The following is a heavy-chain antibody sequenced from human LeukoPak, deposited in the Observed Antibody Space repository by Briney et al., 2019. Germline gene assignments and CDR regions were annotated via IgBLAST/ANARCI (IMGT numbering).Heavy chain of an antibody. J-gene: IGHJ6*03. V-gene: IGHV3-21*01. D-gene: IGHD1-26*01. CDR3: ARVIISGSYEGMDYMDV. CDR2: ISSSSSYT. CDR1: GFTFSSYS. Sequence: GGSLRLSCAASGFTFSSYSMNWVRQAPGKGLEWVSSISSSSSYTYYADSVKGRFTISRDNAKNSLYLQMNSLRAEDTAVYYCARVIISGSYEGMDYMDVWGKGTTVTISS.